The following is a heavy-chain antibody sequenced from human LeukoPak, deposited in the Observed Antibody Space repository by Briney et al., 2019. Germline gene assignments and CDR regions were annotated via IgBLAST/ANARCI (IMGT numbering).Heavy chain of an antibody. CDR3: ARHGDSSSWYLTPFDH. CDR2: IYYSGST. CDR1: GGSISSSSYY. J-gene: IGHJ4*02. V-gene: IGHV4-39*01. Sequence: AETLPLTCTVSGGSISSSSYYWGWIRQPPGKGLEWIGSIYYSGSTYYNPSLKSRVTISVDTSKNQFSLKLSSVTAADTAVYYCARHGDSSSWYLTPFDHGGQGTLVTVSS. D-gene: IGHD6-13*01.